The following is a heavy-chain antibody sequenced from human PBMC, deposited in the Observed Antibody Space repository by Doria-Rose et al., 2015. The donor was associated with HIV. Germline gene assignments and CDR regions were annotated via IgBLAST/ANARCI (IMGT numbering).Heavy chain of an antibody. V-gene: IGHV3-21*01. Sequence: VHLVQSGGGLVRPGGSLRLSCATSGFTFSSHRINWVRQAPGKGLEWVSSISSTSAYINYADSVRGRFTISRDNARNLLYLQMDSLRAEDTAIYYCATGVTLDYWGQGTLVTVSS. CDR3: ATGVTLDY. CDR1: GFTFSSHR. D-gene: IGHD3-10*01. J-gene: IGHJ4*02. CDR2: ISSTSAYI.